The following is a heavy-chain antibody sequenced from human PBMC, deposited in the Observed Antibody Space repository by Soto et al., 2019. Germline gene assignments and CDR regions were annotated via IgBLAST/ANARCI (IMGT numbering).Heavy chain of an antibody. CDR1: GYTFTSYY. D-gene: IGHD2-2*01. J-gene: IGHJ5*02. CDR2: INPSGGST. CDR3: ARDDCSSTSCSNWFDP. V-gene: IGHV1-46*01. Sequence: QVQLVQSGAEVKKPGASVKVSCKASGYTFTSYYMHWVRQAPGQGLEWMGIINPSGGSTIYAQKFQGRVTMTRDTSTSTVYMELSSLRSEDTAVYYCARDDCSSTSCSNWFDPWGQGTLVTVSS.